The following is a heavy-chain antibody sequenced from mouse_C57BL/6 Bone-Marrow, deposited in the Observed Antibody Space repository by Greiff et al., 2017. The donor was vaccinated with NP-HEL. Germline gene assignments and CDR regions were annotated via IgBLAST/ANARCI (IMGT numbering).Heavy chain of an antibody. CDR3: AKDYGRNY. D-gene: IGHD1-1*01. V-gene: IGHV3-6*01. CDR1: GYSITSGYY. Sequence: EVHLVESGPGLVKPSQSLSLTCSVTGYSITSGYYWNWIRQFPGNKLEWMGYISYDGSNNYNPSLKNRISITRDTSKNQFFLKLNSVTTEDTATYYCAKDYGRNYWGQGTLVTVSA. J-gene: IGHJ3*01. CDR2: ISYDGSN.